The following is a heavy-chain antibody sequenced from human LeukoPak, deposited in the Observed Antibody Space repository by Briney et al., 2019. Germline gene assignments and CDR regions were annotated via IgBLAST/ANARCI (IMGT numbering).Heavy chain of an antibody. D-gene: IGHD6-6*01. J-gene: IGHJ4*02. CDR3: AKDRGGGCSSSSTGFDY. Sequence: PGGSLTLSCAASGFTFSSYCMSWVRQPPGKGLEWVANIKQNGSANYYAYSVKGLFTISRNNSNNTLFLQMNSLRAEDTAVFYCAKDRGGGCSSSSTGFDYWGQGTRVTVSA. CDR1: GFTFSSYC. V-gene: IGHV3-7*03. CDR2: IKQNGSAN.